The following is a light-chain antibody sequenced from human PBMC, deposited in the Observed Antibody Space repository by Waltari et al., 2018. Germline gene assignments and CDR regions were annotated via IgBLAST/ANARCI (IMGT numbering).Light chain of an antibody. J-gene: IGLJ1*01. Sequence: QYALTQPASVSGSPGQSITISGTGSNSDVGSFNLVSWYQQHPGNAPKLIIYDVIHRPAGVSHRFSGSKSANTASLTISGLQAEDEADYYCSSYTSTRVFYVFGTGTTVIVL. V-gene: IGLV2-14*02. CDR2: DVI. CDR3: SSYTSTRVFYV. CDR1: NSDVGSFNL.